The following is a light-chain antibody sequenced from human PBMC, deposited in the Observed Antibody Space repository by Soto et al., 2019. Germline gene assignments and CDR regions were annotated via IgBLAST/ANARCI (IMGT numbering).Light chain of an antibody. CDR3: QQSYSTPRT. Sequence: VDRVTITCRASQSISSYLNWYQQKPGKAPKLLIYAASSLQSGVPSRFSGSGSGTDSTLTISSLQPEDFATYYCQQSYSTPRTFGQGTKVDIK. J-gene: IGKJ1*01. V-gene: IGKV1-39*01. CDR2: AAS. CDR1: QSISSY.